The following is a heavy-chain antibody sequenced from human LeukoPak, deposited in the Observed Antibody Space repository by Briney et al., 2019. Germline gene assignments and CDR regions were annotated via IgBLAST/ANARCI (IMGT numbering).Heavy chain of an antibody. CDR1: GVTLSNYA. J-gene: IGHJ2*01. Sequence: GGSLRLSCVASGVTLSNYAMSWARQAPGKGLEWVSGISSSGSGGNTYYADSVKGRFTISRDSSRNTLFLHMNTLRAEDTAIYYCAKDRTVGASYWCFDLWGRGTLVTVSS. D-gene: IGHD1-26*01. CDR2: ISSSGSGGNT. CDR3: AKDRTVGASYWCFDL. V-gene: IGHV3-23*01.